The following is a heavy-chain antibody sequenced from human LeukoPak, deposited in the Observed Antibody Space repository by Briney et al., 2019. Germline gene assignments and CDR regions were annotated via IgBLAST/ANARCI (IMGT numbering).Heavy chain of an antibody. D-gene: IGHD3-22*01. CDR2: IIPILGIA. CDR3: ARDYYDSSGYYYVDY. J-gene: IGHJ4*02. Sequence: SVKVSCKASGGTFSSYAISWVRQAPGQGLEWMGRIIPILGIANYAQKFQGRVTVTADKSTSTAYMELSSLRSEDTAVYYCARDYYDSSGYYYVDYWGQGTLVTVSS. V-gene: IGHV1-69*04. CDR1: GGTFSSYA.